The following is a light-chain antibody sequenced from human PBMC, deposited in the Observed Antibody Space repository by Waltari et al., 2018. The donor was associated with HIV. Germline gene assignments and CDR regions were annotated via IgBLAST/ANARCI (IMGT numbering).Light chain of an antibody. V-gene: IGLV6-57*03. CDR1: SGSIDSNY. Sequence: NFMLTQPHSVSGSPGKTVTISCTRSSGSIDSNYVQWYQQRPGSAPIILIYEDTERPSGVPDRFSASIDSSSNSASLTISGLKTEDEADYYCQSSDSIIAVFGGGNKLTVL. J-gene: IGLJ3*02. CDR3: QSSDSIIAV. CDR2: EDT.